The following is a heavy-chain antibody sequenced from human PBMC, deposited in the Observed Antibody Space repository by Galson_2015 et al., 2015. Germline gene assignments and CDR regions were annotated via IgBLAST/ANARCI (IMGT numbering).Heavy chain of an antibody. CDR3: ARGLAAAAKDFLII. CDR1: GFTVSSNY. J-gene: IGHJ3*02. Sequence: SLRLSCAASGFTVSSNYVSWVRQAPGKGLEWVSVIYSGGSTYYADSVKGRFTISRDNSKNTLYLQMNSLRAEDTAVYYCARGLAAAAKDFLIIRAQGTLVA. CDR2: IYSGGST. D-gene: IGHD6-25*01. V-gene: IGHV3-66*02.